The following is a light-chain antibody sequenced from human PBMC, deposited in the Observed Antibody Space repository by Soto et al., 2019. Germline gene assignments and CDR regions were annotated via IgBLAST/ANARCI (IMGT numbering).Light chain of an antibody. V-gene: IGKV1-39*01. J-gene: IGKJ1*01. CDR2: AAS. CDR3: QQSYSTPRT. CDR1: QSISSY. Sequence: DIQMTQSPSSLSASVGDRVTITCRASQSISSYLNWYQQKPGKAPKLLIYAASSLQSGVPSRFSGSGSGTDXTLTIXSLXPEDFATYYCQQSYSTPRTFGQGTKVEIK.